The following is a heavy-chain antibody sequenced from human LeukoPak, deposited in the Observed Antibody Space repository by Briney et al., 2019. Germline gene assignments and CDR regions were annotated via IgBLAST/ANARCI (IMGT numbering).Heavy chain of an antibody. CDR2: IYYSGST. J-gene: IGHJ4*02. D-gene: IGHD6-13*01. V-gene: IGHV4-38-2*02. CDR1: GYSISSGYY. CDR3: ARGSSWYQTNFDY. Sequence: PSQTLSLTCTVSGYSISSGYYWGWIRQPPGKGLEWIGSIYYSGSTYYNPSLKSRVTISVDTSKNQFSLQLSSVTAADTAVYYCARGSSWYQTNFDYWGQGTLVTVSS.